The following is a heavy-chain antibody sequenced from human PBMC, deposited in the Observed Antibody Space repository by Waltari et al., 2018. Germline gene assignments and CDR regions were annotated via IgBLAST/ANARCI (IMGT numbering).Heavy chain of an antibody. V-gene: IGHV3-74*03. D-gene: IGHD3-22*01. CDR1: GFAFSRYW. CDR2: IDTDGSRT. J-gene: IGHJ4*02. Sequence: EVQLVESGGGLVQPGGSLRLSCLGSGFAFSRYWLVWVRQAPGKGLGWVSYIDTDGSRTTYADSVKGRFTIFRDNTKNTLYLQMDSLRAEDTAVYYCAIDTSGYYGNWGQGTLVTVSS. CDR3: AIDTSGYYGN.